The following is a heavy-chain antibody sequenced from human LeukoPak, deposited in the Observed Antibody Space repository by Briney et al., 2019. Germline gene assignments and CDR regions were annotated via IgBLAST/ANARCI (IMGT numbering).Heavy chain of an antibody. CDR2: TYYRSKWYS. Sequence: SQTLSLTPAISGDRVSSNSAAWNWIRQSPSSGLEWLGRTYYRSKWYSDSAVSVKSRITINPDTSKNQFSLQLNSVTPEDTAVYYCASQYGSRQFDSWGQGTLVTVSS. CDR1: GDRVSSNSAA. D-gene: IGHD3-10*01. V-gene: IGHV6-1*01. J-gene: IGHJ4*02. CDR3: ASQYGSRQFDS.